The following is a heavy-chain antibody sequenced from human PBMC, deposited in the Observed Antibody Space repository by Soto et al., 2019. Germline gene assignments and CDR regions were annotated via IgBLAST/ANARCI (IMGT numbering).Heavy chain of an antibody. CDR1: GFTFSSYA. CDR3: ARDGSGELRPAFDI. V-gene: IGHV3-30-3*01. CDR2: ISYDGSNK. Sequence: QVQLVESGGGVVQPGRSLRLSCAASGFTFSSYAMHWVRQAPGKGLEWVAVISYDGSNKYYADSVKGRFTISRDNSKNPLYLQMNSLRAEDTAVYYCARDGSGELRPAFDIWGPGTMVTVSS. D-gene: IGHD1-26*01. J-gene: IGHJ3*02.